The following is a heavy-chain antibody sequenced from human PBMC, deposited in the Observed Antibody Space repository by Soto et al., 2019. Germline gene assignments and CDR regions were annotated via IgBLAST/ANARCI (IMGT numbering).Heavy chain of an antibody. CDR3: ATGTTVVTYYYYYGMDV. J-gene: IGHJ6*02. D-gene: IGHD4-17*01. Sequence: ASVKVPCKASGYTFTSYGISWVRQAPGQGLEWMGWISAYNGNTNYAQKLQGRVTMTTDTSTSTAYMELRSLRSDDTAVYYCATGTTVVTYYYYYGMDVWGQGTTVTVSS. CDR1: GYTFTSYG. CDR2: ISAYNGNT. V-gene: IGHV1-18*01.